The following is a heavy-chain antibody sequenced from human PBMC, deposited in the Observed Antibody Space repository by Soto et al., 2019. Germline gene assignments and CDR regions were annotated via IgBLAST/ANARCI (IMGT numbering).Heavy chain of an antibody. J-gene: IGHJ4*02. Sequence: LSLTCTVSGVSITSHYWTWIRQPPGKGLEWIGNIHYSGSTNYSPSLKGRVIISVDTSENQSSLKLSSVTTADTAVYYCTVGGAGHPFDYWGQGTLVTVSS. CDR3: TVGGAGHPFDY. CDR2: IHYSGST. V-gene: IGHV4-59*11. D-gene: IGHD3-16*01. CDR1: GVSITSHY.